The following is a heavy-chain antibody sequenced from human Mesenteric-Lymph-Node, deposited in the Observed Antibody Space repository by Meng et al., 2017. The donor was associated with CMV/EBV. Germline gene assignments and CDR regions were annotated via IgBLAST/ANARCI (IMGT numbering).Heavy chain of an antibody. V-gene: IGHV4-34*01. D-gene: IGHD4-23*01. Sequence: LMRWGGRVLKDPSPPLTPCVADCGSFSGCYESWIRQPHGKRLKCIGEINHSGSTNYNPSLQSLNTISVDTSKNQFSLNLSSVTAADTAVSYCERHPRWLKSEGGFNYWGQGTLVTVSS. CDR2: INHSGST. CDR3: ERHPRWLKSEGGFNY. J-gene: IGHJ4*02. CDR1: CGSFSGCY.